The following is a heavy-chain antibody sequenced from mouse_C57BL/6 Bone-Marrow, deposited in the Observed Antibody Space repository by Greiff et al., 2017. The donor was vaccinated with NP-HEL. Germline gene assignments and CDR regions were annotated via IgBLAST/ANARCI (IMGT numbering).Heavy chain of an antibody. CDR1: GFTFSSYA. CDR2: ISSGGDYI. V-gene: IGHV5-9-1*02. J-gene: IGHJ3*01. D-gene: IGHD2-12*01. CDR3: TIYSPWFAY. Sequence: AASGFTFSSYAMSWVRQTPEKRLEWVAYISSGGDYIYYADTVKGRFTISRDNARNTLYLQMSSLKSEDTAMYYCTIYSPWFAYWGQGTLVTVSA.